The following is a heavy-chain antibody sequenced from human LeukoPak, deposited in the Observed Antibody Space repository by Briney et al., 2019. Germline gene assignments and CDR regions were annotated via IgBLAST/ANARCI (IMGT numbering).Heavy chain of an antibody. V-gene: IGHV4-34*01. CDR2: IDVNRNT. J-gene: IGHJ4*02. Sequence: SETLSLTCAVYGGTFPGYFWTWIRQPPGKGLEWIGAIDVNRNTHSNPSLKSRVTLSIDTSKNQFSLMLTSVTAADTAVYYCARGYGSGSYNNFNKWGQGLLVAVSS. D-gene: IGHD3-10*01. CDR1: GGTFPGYF. CDR3: ARGYGSGSYNNFNK.